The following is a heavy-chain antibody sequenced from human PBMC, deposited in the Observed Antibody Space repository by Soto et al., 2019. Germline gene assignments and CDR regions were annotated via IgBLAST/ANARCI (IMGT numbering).Heavy chain of an antibody. CDR3: ARVGNWNPVFDY. J-gene: IGHJ4*02. V-gene: IGHV1-18*01. CDR1: GYTFTSYG. Sequence: ASVKVSCKASGYTFTSYGISWVRQAPGQGLEWMGWISAYNGNTNYAQKLQGRVTMTTDTSTSTAHMELRSLRSDDTAVYYCARVGNWNPVFDYWGQGTLVTVSS. CDR2: ISAYNGNT. D-gene: IGHD1-20*01.